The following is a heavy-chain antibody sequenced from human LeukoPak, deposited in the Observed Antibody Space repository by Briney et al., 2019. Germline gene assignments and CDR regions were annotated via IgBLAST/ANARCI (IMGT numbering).Heavy chain of an antibody. CDR1: GGSISSYY. CDR3: ARARLFRGSGWVTYDY. D-gene: IGHD6-19*01. CDR2: IYYSGGT. Sequence: KTSETLSLTCTVSGGSISSYYWSWIRQPPGKGLEWIGYIYYSGGTNYNPSLKSRVTISVDTSKNQFSLKLSSVTAADTAVYYCARARLFRGSGWVTYDYWGQGTLVTVSS. J-gene: IGHJ4*02. V-gene: IGHV4-59*01.